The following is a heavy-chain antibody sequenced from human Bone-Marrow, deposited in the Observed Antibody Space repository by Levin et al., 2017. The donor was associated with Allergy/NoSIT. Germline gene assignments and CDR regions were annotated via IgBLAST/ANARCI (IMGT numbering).Heavy chain of an antibody. J-gene: IGHJ4*02. CDR2: IHSGGRK. Sequence: HTGGSLRLSCAASGFTISTNYMSWVRQVPGKGLEWVSIIHSGGRKNYADSVKGRFTISRDNYNNTLYLQINSLRGEDTAIYYCARDDVVATNHWGQGTLVIVSS. D-gene: IGHD5-12*01. CDR3: ARDDVVATNH. V-gene: IGHV3-66*01. CDR1: GFTISTNY.